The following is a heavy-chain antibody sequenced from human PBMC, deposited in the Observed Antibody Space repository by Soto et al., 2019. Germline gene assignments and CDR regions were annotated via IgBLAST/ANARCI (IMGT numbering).Heavy chain of an antibody. Sequence: QVQLVESGGGVVQPGRSLRLSCAASGFTFSNYAMHWVRQAPGKGLEWVAVIAYDGSNKYYADSVKGRFTISRDDAKNTLYLQMNSLRAEDTAVYYCARDNEAIRPFYYWGQGTLVTVSS. CDR1: GFTFSNYA. J-gene: IGHJ4*02. V-gene: IGHV3-30-3*01. CDR3: ARDNEAIRPFYY. CDR2: IAYDGSNK. D-gene: IGHD6-6*01.